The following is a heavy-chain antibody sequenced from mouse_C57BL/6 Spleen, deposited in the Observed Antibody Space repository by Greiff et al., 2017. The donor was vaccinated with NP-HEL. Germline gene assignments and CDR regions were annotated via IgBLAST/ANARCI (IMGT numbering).Heavy chain of an antibody. D-gene: IGHD1-1*01. Sequence: QVQLQQPGAELVKPGASVKLSCKASGYTFTSYWMHWVKQRPGQGHEWIGMIHPNSGSTNYNEKFKSKATLTVDKSSSTAYMQLSSLTSEDSAVYYCARWKGEMGYYGSSSYAMDYWGQGTSVTVSS. CDR1: GYTFTSYW. J-gene: IGHJ4*01. CDR2: IHPNSGST. V-gene: IGHV1-64*01. CDR3: ARWKGEMGYYGSSSYAMDY.